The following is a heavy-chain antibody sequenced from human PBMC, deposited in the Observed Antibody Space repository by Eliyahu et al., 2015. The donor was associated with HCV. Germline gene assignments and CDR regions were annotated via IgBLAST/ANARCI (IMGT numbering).Heavy chain of an antibody. D-gene: IGHD1-14*01. J-gene: IGHJ5*02. Sequence: QLQLQESGPGLVKPSGTLSLTCXVSGGSISTXNYYWGWXXQPPGKGLEWIGSIYXRGDYNSVNTYYNPSLKSRVTISVDRSKNQFSLKLNSVTAADTAVYYCVRDPTVLTRYNQNTWGQGTLVTVSS. CDR3: VRDPTVLTRYNQNT. CDR2: IYXRGDYNSVNT. V-gene: IGHV4-39*07. CDR1: GGSISTXNYY.